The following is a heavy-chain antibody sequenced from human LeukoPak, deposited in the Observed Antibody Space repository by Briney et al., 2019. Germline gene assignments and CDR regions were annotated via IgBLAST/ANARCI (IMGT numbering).Heavy chain of an antibody. CDR1: GGTFSSYA. J-gene: IGHJ4*02. Sequence: ASVKVSCKASGGTFSSYAISWVRQAPGQGLEWTGGIIPIFGTANYAQKFQGRVTITADESTSTAYMELSSLRSEDTAVYYCARHPTVTTQFDYWGQGTLVTVSS. CDR3: ARHPTVTTQFDY. D-gene: IGHD4-17*01. CDR2: IIPIFGTA. V-gene: IGHV1-69*01.